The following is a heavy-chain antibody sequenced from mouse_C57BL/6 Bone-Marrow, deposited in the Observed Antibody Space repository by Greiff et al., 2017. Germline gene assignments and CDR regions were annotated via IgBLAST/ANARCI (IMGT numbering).Heavy chain of an antibody. D-gene: IGHD1-1*01. CDR1: GYTFTSYG. CDR3: ARYPYYYGSGYYYAMDY. J-gene: IGHJ4*01. V-gene: IGHV1-81*01. Sequence: QVQLQQSGAELARPGASVKLSCKASGYTFTSYGISWVKQRTGQGLEWIGEIYPRSGNTYYHEKFKGKATLTADKSSSTAYMGLRSLTSEDSAVYFCARYPYYYGSGYYYAMDYWGQGTSVTVSS. CDR2: IYPRSGNT.